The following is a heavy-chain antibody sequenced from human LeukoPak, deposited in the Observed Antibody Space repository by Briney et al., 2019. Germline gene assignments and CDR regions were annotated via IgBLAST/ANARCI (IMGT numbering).Heavy chain of an antibody. J-gene: IGHJ4*02. CDR2: ISSSSSYT. Sequence: GGSLRLPCAASGFTFSDYYMSWIRQAPGKGLEWVSYISSSSSYTNYADSVKGRFTISRDNAKNSLYLQMNCLRAEDTAVYYCARVLAAGVYYFDYWGQGTLVTVSS. CDR1: GFTFSDYY. D-gene: IGHD6-13*01. V-gene: IGHV3-11*06. CDR3: ARVLAAGVYYFDY.